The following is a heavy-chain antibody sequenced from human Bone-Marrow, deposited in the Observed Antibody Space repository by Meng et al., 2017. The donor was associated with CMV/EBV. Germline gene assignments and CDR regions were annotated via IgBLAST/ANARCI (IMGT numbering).Heavy chain of an antibody. CDR3: ARELGGRTAMATSSLNWFDP. CDR2: IYYSGST. V-gene: IGHV4-59*01. CDR1: GGSISSYY. Sequence: SEILSLTCTVSGGSISSYYWSWIRQPPGKGLEWIGYIYYSGSTNYNPSLKSRVTISVDTSKNQFSLKLSSVTAADTAVYYCARELGGRTAMATSSLNWFDPWGQGTLVTVSS. D-gene: IGHD5-18*01. J-gene: IGHJ5*02.